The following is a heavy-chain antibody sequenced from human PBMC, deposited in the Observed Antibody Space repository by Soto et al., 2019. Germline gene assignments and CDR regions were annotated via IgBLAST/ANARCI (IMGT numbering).Heavy chain of an antibody. V-gene: IGHV4-34*01. CDR3: ARVRRSSWSTNAFDI. CDR2: INHRGST. Sequence: SETLSLTCAVYGGSFSGYYGSWIRQPPGKGLEWIGEINHRGSTNYNPSLKSRVTISVDTSKNQFSLKLSSVTAADTAVYYCARVRRSSWSTNAFDIWGQGTMVTVSS. J-gene: IGHJ3*02. D-gene: IGHD6-13*01. CDR1: GGSFSGYY.